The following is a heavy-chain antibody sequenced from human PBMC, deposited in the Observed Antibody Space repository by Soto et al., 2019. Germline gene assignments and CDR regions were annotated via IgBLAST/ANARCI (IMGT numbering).Heavy chain of an antibody. CDR1: GGSISSGGYY. D-gene: IGHD3-22*01. V-gene: IGHV4-31*03. J-gene: IGHJ4*02. CDR2: IYYSGST. Sequence: QVQLQESGPGLVKPSQTLSLTCTVSGGSISSGGYYWSWIRQHPGKGLEWIGYIYYSGSTYYNPSLNSRVTISVETSKNQFSLKLSSVTAADTAVYYCARAGTYYYDSSGYSVDYWGQGTLVTVSS. CDR3: ARAGTYYYDSSGYSVDY.